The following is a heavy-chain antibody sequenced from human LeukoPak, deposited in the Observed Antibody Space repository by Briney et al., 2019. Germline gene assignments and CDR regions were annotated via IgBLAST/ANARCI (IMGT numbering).Heavy chain of an antibody. CDR2: IYYSGST. Sequence: SETLSLTCTVSGGSISSSSYYWGWIRQPPGKGLEWIGSIYYSGSTYYNPSLKSRVTISVDTSKNQFSLKLSSVTAADTAVYYCARQRHSGQKGGFDYWGQGTLVTVSS. D-gene: IGHD5-12*01. CDR3: ARQRHSGQKGGFDY. CDR1: GGSISSSSYY. V-gene: IGHV4-39*01. J-gene: IGHJ4*02.